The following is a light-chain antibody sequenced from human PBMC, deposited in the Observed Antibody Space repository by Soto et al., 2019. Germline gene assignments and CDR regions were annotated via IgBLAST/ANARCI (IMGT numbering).Light chain of an antibody. CDR3: SSYTSSSTLEV. J-gene: IGLJ1*01. V-gene: IGLV2-14*01. CDR2: EVR. Sequence: QSALTQPASVSGSPGQSITISCTGTSSDVGGYNYVSWYQQHPGKAPKLKIYEVRNRPSGVSNHFSGSKSGNTASLTISGLQAEDEADYYCSSYTSSSTLEVFGTGTKVTVL. CDR1: SSDVGGYNY.